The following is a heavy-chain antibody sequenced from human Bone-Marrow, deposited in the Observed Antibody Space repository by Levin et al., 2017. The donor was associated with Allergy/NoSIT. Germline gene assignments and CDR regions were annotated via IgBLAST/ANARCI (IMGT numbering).Heavy chain of an antibody. CDR1: GGSISSSSYY. CDR2: IYYSGST. D-gene: IGHD5-12*01. J-gene: IGHJ4*02. Sequence: GSLRLSCTVSGGSISSSSYYWGWIRQPPGKGLEWIGSIYYSGSTYYNPSLKSRVTISVDTSKNQFSLKLSSVTAADTAGYYCARLDRGYSGYGGVDYWGQGTLVTVSS. CDR3: ARLDRGYSGYGGVDY. V-gene: IGHV4-39*01.